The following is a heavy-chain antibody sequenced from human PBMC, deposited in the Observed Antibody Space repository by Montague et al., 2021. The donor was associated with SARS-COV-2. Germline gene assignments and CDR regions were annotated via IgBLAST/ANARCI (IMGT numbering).Heavy chain of an antibody. Sequence: PALVKPTQTLTLTCTFSGFSLSTSGMYVSWVRQPPGKALEWLALIDRDDEYYNTSLKTRLTISKDTSKNQVVLTLTNMDPADTATHYCALTREINKSCRHNDLEVWGKGTTVTVSA. D-gene: IGHD2-15*01. CDR3: ALTREINKSCRHNDLEV. V-gene: IGHV2-70*13. CDR2: IDRDDE. CDR1: GFSLSTSGMY. J-gene: IGHJ6*04.